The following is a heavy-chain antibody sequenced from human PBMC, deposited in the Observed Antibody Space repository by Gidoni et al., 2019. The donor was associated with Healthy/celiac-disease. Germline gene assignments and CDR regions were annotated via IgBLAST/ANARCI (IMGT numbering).Heavy chain of an antibody. V-gene: IGHV3-21*01. J-gene: IGHJ4*02. CDR2: ISSSSSYI. Sequence: EVQLVESGGGLVKPGGSLRLSCAASGFTFSSYSMNWVRQAPGKGLEWVSSISSSSSYIYYADSVKGRFTISRDNAKNSLYLQMNSLRAEDTAVYYCARDLGQLLWASPFDYWGQGTLVTVSS. D-gene: IGHD1-1*01. CDR3: ARDLGQLLWASPFDY. CDR1: GFTFSSYS.